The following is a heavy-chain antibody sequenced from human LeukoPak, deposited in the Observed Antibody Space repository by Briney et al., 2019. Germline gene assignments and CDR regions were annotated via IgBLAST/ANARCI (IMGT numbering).Heavy chain of an antibody. Sequence: GGSLRLSCVAAGFTVSRNYMSWVRQAPGKGLEWVSVIYSGGSTYYADSVKGRFTISRHNSKNTRHLQINLVKAEHMVMYWCAKGILDFDMGGQGTMVTVSS. CDR1: GFTVSRNY. V-gene: IGHV3-53*04. CDR2: IYSGGST. J-gene: IGHJ3*02. CDR3: AKGILDFDM.